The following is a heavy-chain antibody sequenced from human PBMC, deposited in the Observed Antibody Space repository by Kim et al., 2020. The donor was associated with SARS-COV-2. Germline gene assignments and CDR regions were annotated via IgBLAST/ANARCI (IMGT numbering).Heavy chain of an antibody. CDR1: GGSISSSNW. J-gene: IGHJ4*02. V-gene: IGHV4-4*02. Sequence: SETLSLTCAVSGGSISSSNWWSWVRQPPGKGLGWIGEIYHSGSTNYNPSLKNRLTISVDKSKNPFSLKLSSVTAAVTAVYYCARSITIFGVVITFDYWGQGTLVTVSS. D-gene: IGHD3-3*01. CDR3: ARSITIFGVVITFDY. CDR2: IYHSGST.